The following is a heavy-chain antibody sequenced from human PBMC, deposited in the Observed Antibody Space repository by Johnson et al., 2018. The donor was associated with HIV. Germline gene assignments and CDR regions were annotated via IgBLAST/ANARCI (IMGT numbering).Heavy chain of an antibody. CDR2: INSDGSST. V-gene: IGHV3-74*02. CDR3: ARGYCTSSSHCDAFDL. Sequence: MLLVESGGDLVQPGGSLRLSCVGSGFTFSTNWMHWVRQAPGKGLVWVSRINSDGSSTSYADSVKGRFTISRDNSKNTLYLQMNSLRAEDTAVYFCARGYCTSSSHCDAFDLWGQGTMVTVSS. J-gene: IGHJ3*01. CDR1: GFTFSTNW. D-gene: IGHD2-2*01.